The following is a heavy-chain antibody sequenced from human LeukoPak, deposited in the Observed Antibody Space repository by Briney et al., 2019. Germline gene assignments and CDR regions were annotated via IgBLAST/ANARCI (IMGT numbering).Heavy chain of an antibody. D-gene: IGHD1-1*01. J-gene: IGHJ4*02. CDR3: TRGWNTFDY. CDR2: TYYRSKWYN. CDR1: GDSVSSNSAA. Sequence: SQTLRLTCAISGDSVSSNSAAWNWIRQSPSRGLEWVGRTYYRSKWYNDYALSVRGRITINPDTSKNQFSLQLNSMTPEDTAVYYCTRGWNTFDYWGQGTLVTASP. V-gene: IGHV6-1*01.